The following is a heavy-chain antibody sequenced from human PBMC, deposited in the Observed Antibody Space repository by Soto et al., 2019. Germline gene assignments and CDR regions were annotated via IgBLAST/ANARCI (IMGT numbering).Heavy chain of an antibody. D-gene: IGHD6-6*01. CDR2: IYYSVST. CDR1: GGSISSSSYY. V-gene: IGHV4-39*01. CDR3: ARLYGSSLFDY. J-gene: IGHJ4*02. Sequence: QLQLQESGPGLVKPSETLSLTCTVSGGSISSSSYYWGWIRQPPGKGLEWIGTIYYSVSTYYNPSLQSRVTISVDTSKNQFSLKLSSVTAAETAVYYCARLYGSSLFDYWGQGTLVTVSS.